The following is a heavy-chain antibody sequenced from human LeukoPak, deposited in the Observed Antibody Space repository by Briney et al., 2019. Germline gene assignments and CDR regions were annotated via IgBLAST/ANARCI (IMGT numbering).Heavy chain of an antibody. V-gene: IGHV4-59*01. CDR1: DGSINSYY. Sequence: SETLSLTCSVSDGSINSYYWNWIRRPPGKGLEWIGYIYYNGNTNYSPSLKSRVTMSVDTSKNLFSLKVSSVTAADTAVYYCARGGSNYYGMDVWGQGTTVTVSS. D-gene: IGHD3-16*01. CDR2: IYYNGNT. J-gene: IGHJ6*02. CDR3: ARGGSNYYGMDV.